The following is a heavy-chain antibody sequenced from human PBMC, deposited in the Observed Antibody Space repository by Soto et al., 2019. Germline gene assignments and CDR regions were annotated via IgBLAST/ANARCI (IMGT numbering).Heavy chain of an antibody. CDR1: GFTFSSYG. CDR3: ARDQDIVATIVGTSALDY. J-gene: IGHJ4*02. Sequence: GGSLRLSCAASGFTFSSYGMHWVRQAPGKGLEWVAVIWYDGSNKYYADSVKGRFTISRDNSKNTLYLQMNSLRAEDTAVYYCARDQDIVATIVGTSALDYWGQGTLVTVSS. D-gene: IGHD5-12*01. CDR2: IWYDGSNK. V-gene: IGHV3-33*01.